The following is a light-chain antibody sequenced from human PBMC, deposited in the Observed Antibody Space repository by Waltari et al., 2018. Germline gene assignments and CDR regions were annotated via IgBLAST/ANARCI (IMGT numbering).Light chain of an antibody. Sequence: EIVLTQSPGTLSLSPGERATLACRASQSLSRNYLAWYQQKPGQAPRLLIFGDASRATGIPDRFSGSGSGTDFTLTISRLETEDFAVYYCQQYAGSPPYTFGQGTKLDIK. CDR1: QSLSRNY. J-gene: IGKJ2*01. V-gene: IGKV3-20*01. CDR2: GDA. CDR3: QQYAGSPPYT.